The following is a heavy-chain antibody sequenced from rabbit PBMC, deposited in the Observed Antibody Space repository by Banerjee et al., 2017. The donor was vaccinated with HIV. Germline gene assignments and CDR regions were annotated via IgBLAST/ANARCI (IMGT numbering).Heavy chain of an antibody. V-gene: IGHV1S45*01. J-gene: IGHJ4*01. CDR1: GFSFSSNS. CDR2: IDPVFGST. Sequence: QEQLKETGGGLVQPGGSLTLTCTASGFSFSSNSMCWVRQAPGKGLEWIGYIDPVFGSTYYASWAKGRFTISKTSSTTVTLQMTSLTAADTATYFCARDNYSYGYAGYAYAFNLWGPGTLVTVS. CDR3: ARDNYSYGYAGYAYAFNL. D-gene: IGHD6-1*01.